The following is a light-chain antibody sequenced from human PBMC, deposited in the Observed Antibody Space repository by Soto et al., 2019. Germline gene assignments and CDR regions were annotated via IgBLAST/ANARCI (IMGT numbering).Light chain of an antibody. CDR3: QQYTNWPPLYT. CDR2: GAS. CDR1: QSVSRN. J-gene: IGKJ2*01. V-gene: IGKV3-15*01. Sequence: EIVMTQSPATLSVSPGERATLSCRASQSVSRNLAWYQQKPGQAPRLLIYGASTRATGIPARFSGSGSGTEFTLTISSLQSEDFAVYYCQQYTNWPPLYTFGQGTKLEIK.